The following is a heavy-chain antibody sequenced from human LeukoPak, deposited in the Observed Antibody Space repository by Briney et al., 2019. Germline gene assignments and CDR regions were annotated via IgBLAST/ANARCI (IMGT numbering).Heavy chain of an antibody. CDR3: AKDREPGIAAAGTVSDY. V-gene: IGHV3-23*01. CDR2: ISASGAST. J-gene: IGHJ4*02. Sequence: AGGSLRLSCAASGFIFNNYAMSWVRQAPGKGLEWVSAISASGASTYYADSVKGRFTISRDSSKYTLYLQMNSLRAEDTAIYYCAKDREPGIAAAGTVSDYWGQGTLVTVSS. CDR1: GFIFNNYA. D-gene: IGHD6-13*01.